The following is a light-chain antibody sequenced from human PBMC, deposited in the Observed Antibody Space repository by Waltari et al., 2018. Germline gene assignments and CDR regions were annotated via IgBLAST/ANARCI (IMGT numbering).Light chain of an antibody. J-gene: IGKJ1*01. Sequence: DIVMTQSPLFLPVTPGEPASISCRSSQSLLHSSGDTFLDWYLQKPGQSQQLLIYMITNRASGVPDRFSGSGSGTDFTLKISRVEAEDVGIYYCMQARQTPWTFGQGTRVEIK. CDR3: MQARQTPWT. CDR2: MIT. V-gene: IGKV2-28*01. CDR1: QSLLHSSGDTF.